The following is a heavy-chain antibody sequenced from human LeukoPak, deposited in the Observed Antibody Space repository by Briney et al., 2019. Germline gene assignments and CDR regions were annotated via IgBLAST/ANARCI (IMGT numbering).Heavy chain of an antibody. J-gene: IGHJ4*02. CDR2: IFYSGST. D-gene: IGHD3-10*01. CDR1: GGSISSSSYY. CDR3: AVALRGALLSYFDY. V-gene: IGHV4-39*07. Sequence: SETLSLTCTVSGGSISSSSYYWGWIRQPPGKGLEWIGSIFYSGSTYYNPSLKSRVTISIDTSKNHFSLKLSSVTAADTAVYYCAVALRGALLSYFDYWGQGTLVTVSS.